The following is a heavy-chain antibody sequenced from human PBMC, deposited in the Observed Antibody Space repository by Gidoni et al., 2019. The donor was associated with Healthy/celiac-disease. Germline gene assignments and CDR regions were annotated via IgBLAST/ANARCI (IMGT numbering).Heavy chain of an antibody. CDR3: ARDGMEVRGVIIRHGMDV. J-gene: IGHJ6*02. CDR2: IYYRGST. Sequence: QVQLQESGPGLVKPSQTLSLTCTVSGGSISSGGYYWSWIRQHPGTGLEWIGYIYYRGSTYYNPSLKSRVTISVDTSKNQFSLKLSSVTAADTAVYYCARDGMEVRGVIIRHGMDVWGQGTTVTVSS. V-gene: IGHV4-31*03. CDR1: GGSISSGGYY. D-gene: IGHD3-10*01.